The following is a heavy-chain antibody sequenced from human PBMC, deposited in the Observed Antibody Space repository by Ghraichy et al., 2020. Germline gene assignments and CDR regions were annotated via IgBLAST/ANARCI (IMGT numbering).Heavy chain of an antibody. D-gene: IGHD2-2*01. CDR3: ARGVCSSTSCYFKDYFDY. V-gene: IGHV4-59*01. J-gene: IGHJ4*02. CDR1: GGSISSYY. Sequence: ETLSLTCTVSGGSISSYYWSWIRQPPGKGLEWIGYIYYSGSTNYNPSLKSRVTISVDTSKNQFSLKLSSVTAADTAVYYCARGVCSSTSCYFKDYFDYWGQGTLVTVSS. CDR2: IYYSGST.